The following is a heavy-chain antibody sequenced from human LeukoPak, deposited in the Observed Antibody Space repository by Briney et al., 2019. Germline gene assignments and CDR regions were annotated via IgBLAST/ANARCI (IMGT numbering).Heavy chain of an antibody. J-gene: IGHJ3*02. CDR1: GFTFSSYE. CDR3: AKDHGYCSGGSCSNDAFDI. CDR2: ISSSGSTI. D-gene: IGHD2-15*01. Sequence: GGSLRLSCAASGFTFSSYEMNWVRQAPGKGLEWVSYISSSGSTIYYADSVKGRFTISRDNAKNSLYLQMNSLRAEDTAVYYCAKDHGYCSGGSCSNDAFDIWGQGTMVTVSS. V-gene: IGHV3-48*03.